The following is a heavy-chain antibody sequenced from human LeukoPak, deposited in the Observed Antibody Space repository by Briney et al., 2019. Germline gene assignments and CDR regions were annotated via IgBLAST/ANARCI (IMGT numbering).Heavy chain of an antibody. Sequence: SETLSLTCAVYGGSFSGYYWSWIRQPPGKGLEWIGEINHSGSTNYNPSLKSRVTISVDTSKNQFSLKLSSVTAADTAVYYCARESCGGGGSCFNWFDPWGQGTLVTVSS. CDR1: GGSFSGYY. D-gene: IGHD2-15*01. CDR2: INHSGST. J-gene: IGHJ5*02. CDR3: ARESCGGGGSCFNWFDP. V-gene: IGHV4-34*01.